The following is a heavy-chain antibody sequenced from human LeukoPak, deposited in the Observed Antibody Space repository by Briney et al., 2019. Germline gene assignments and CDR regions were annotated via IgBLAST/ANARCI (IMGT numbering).Heavy chain of an antibody. CDR1: GFTFSSYT. V-gene: IGHV3-23*01. D-gene: IGHD6-13*01. CDR3: ARDSGPTNAYSSSWYPYFDY. Sequence: GGSLRLSCAASGFTFSSYTMSWVRQAPGKGPEWVSGISGSGASTYYADSVKGRFTISRDNSKNTLYLQMNSLRAEDTAVYYCARDSGPTNAYSSSWYPYFDYWGQGTLVTVSS. CDR2: ISGSGAST. J-gene: IGHJ4*02.